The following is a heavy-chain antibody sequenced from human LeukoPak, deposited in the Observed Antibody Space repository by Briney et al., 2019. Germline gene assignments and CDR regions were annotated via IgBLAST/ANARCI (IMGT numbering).Heavy chain of an antibody. CDR3: ARFQTGDVLDI. CDR2: IYHSGST. CDR1: GGSNSSSNW. Sequence: SETLSLTCAASGGSNSSSNWWSWVRQPPGKGLEWIGEIYHSGSTNYNPSLKSRVTIAVDKSRNQFSLKLSSVTAADTAVYYCARFQTGDVLDIWGQGTLVTVSS. J-gene: IGHJ4*02. D-gene: IGHD7-27*01. V-gene: IGHV4-4*02.